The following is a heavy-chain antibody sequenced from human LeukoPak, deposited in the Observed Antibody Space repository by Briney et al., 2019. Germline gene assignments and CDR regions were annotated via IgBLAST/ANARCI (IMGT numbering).Heavy chain of an antibody. V-gene: IGHV3-64*04. D-gene: IGHD2-2*01. J-gene: IGHJ4*02. CDR1: GFSFSNYV. CDR3: ARDALPAAMAYYFDY. CDR2: INGNGDTT. Sequence: GGSLRLSCSASGFSFSNYVIHWVRQAPGKGLEYVSAINGNGDTTYYADSVKGRFSISRDNSRNTVYLLMSSLRAEDTALYYCARDALPAAMAYYFDYSGQGTLVTVSS.